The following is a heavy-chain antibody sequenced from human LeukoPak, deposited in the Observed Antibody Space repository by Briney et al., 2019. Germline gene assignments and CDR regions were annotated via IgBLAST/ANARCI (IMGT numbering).Heavy chain of an antibody. J-gene: IGHJ2*01. CDR1: GGTFSSYA. CDR3: ARDRYCSGGSCYSGGWYFDL. V-gene: IGHV1-69*13. D-gene: IGHD2-15*01. Sequence: SVKVSCKASGGTFSSYAISWVRQAPGQGLEWMGGIIPTFGTANYAQKFQGRVTITADESTSTAYMELSSLRSEDTAVYYCARDRYCSGGSCYSGGWYFDLWGRGTLVTVSS. CDR2: IIPTFGTA.